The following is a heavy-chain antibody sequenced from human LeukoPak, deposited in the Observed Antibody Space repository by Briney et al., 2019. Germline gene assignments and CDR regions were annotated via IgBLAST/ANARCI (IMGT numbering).Heavy chain of an antibody. V-gene: IGHV4-39*01. CDR2: IYYSGST. D-gene: IGHD3-10*01. CDR1: GGSISSSSYY. CDR3: ARAPLLWFGESDNWFDP. Sequence: SETLSLTCTVSGGSISSSSYYWGWIRQPPGKGLEWIGSIYYSGSTYYNPSLKSRVTISVDTSKNQFSLKLSSVTAADTAVYYCARAPLLWFGESDNWFDPWGQGTLVTVSS. J-gene: IGHJ5*02.